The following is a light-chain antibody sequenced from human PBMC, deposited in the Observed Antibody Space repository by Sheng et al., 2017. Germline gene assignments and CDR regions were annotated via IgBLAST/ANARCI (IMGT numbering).Light chain of an antibody. CDR1: QSVGRSH. V-gene: IGKV3-20*01. Sequence: IVLTQSPGTLSLSPGERATLSCRASQSVGRSHLVWYQLRPGQAPRPLIYGASNRATGVPDRFSGSESGTDFTLTISRLEPEDFAVYYCQQYATSPTTFGQGTKVEIK. CDR3: QQYATSPTT. J-gene: IGKJ1*01. CDR2: GAS.